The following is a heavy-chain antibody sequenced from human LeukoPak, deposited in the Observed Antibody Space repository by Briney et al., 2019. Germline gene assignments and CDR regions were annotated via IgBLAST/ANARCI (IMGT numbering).Heavy chain of an antibody. Sequence: PSETLSLTCTVSGGSISSSSYYWGWIRQPPGKGLEWIGSIYYSGSTYYNPSLKSRVTISVDMSKNQFSLKLSSVTAADTAVYYCARGRAQRGGYDFWSGPAAGFQHWGQGTLVTVSS. D-gene: IGHD3-3*01. V-gene: IGHV4-39*07. CDR2: IYYSGST. CDR3: ARGRAQRGGYDFWSGPAAGFQH. J-gene: IGHJ1*01. CDR1: GGSISSSSYY.